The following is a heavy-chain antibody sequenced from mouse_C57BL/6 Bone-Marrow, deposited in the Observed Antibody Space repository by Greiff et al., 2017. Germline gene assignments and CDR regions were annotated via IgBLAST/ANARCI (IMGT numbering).Heavy chain of an antibody. D-gene: IGHD2-1*01. Sequence: QVQLKDSGPELVKPGASVKLSCKASGYTFTSYDINWVKQRPGQGLEWIGWIYPRDGSTKYNEKFKGKATLTVDTSSSTAYMELHSLTSEDSAVYFCAREVDYGNYVWFAYWGQGTLVTVSA. V-gene: IGHV1-85*01. J-gene: IGHJ3*01. CDR2: IYPRDGST. CDR1: GYTFTSYD. CDR3: AREVDYGNYVWFAY.